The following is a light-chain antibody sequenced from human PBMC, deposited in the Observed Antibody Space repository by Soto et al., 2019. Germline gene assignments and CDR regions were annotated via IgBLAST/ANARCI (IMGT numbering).Light chain of an antibody. Sequence: QSALTQPRSVSGSPGQSVTIYCTGTSNDVGGHSHVSWYQQHPGKAPKVMIYDVTKRPSGVPDRFSGSKSGNTASLTISGLQXXXESXDHCCSYADSNTLMFGVGTNLTV. J-gene: IGLJ3*02. V-gene: IGLV2-11*01. CDR2: DVT. CDR1: SNDVGGHSH. CDR3: CSYADSNTLM.